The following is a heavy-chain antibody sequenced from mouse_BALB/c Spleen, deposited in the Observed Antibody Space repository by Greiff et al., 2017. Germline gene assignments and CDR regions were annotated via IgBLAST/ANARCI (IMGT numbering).Heavy chain of an antibody. Sequence: DLVKPGASVKLSCKASGYTFTSYWINWIKHRPGQGLEWIGRIAPGSGSTYYNEMFKGKATLTVDTSSSTAYIQLSSLSSEDSAVYFCATLYYRYDDGAMDYWGQGTSVTVSS. D-gene: IGHD2-14*01. CDR2: IAPGSGST. CDR1: GYTFTSYW. V-gene: IGHV1S41*01. J-gene: IGHJ4*01. CDR3: ATLYYRYDDGAMDY.